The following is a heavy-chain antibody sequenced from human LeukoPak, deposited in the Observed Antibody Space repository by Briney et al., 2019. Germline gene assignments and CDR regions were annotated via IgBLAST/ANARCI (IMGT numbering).Heavy chain of an antibody. CDR2: IYWDDDK. Sequence: SGPTLAKPTQTLTLTCTFSGFSLSTSGVGVGWIRQPPGKALEWLALIYWDDDKRYSPSLKSRLTITKDTSKNQVVLTMTNMDPVDTATYYCAQLLGVAALDYWGQGTLVTVSS. CDR3: AQLLGVAALDY. CDR1: GFSLSTSGVG. V-gene: IGHV2-5*02. J-gene: IGHJ4*02. D-gene: IGHD2-15*01.